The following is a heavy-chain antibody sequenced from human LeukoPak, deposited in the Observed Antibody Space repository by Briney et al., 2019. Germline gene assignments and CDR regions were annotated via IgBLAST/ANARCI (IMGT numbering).Heavy chain of an antibody. CDR1: GFTFTDHY. D-gene: IGHD1-26*01. V-gene: IGHV3-72*01. Sequence: PGGSLRLSCAASGFTFTDHYMDWVRQAPGKGLEWVGRTRNKANDHTTEYAASVKGRFTISRDDSRTSLYLQMSSLKTEDTAVYFCARERSSGSYYLGSFDSWGQGTLVTVSS. CDR3: ARERSSGSYYLGSFDS. J-gene: IGHJ4*02. CDR2: TRNKANDHTT.